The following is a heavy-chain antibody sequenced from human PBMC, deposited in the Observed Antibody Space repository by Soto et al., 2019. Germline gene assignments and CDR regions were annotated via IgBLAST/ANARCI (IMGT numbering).Heavy chain of an antibody. CDR1: GGTLNSYT. CDR2: IIPVFGTT. Sequence: QVQLVQSGAEVKKPGSSVSVSCKASGGTLNSYTISWVRQAPGQGLEWMGGIIPVFGTTDYAQKCQGRVTITADPSTGTAYLDLFSLRSEDTAIYYCSISNSYGRGDFWGQGTLVTVSS. CDR3: SISNSYGRGDF. V-gene: IGHV1-69*01. J-gene: IGHJ4*02. D-gene: IGHD4-17*01.